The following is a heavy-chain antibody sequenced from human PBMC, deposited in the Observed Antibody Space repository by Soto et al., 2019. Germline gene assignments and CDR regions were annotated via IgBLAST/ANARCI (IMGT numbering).Heavy chain of an antibody. CDR3: ARATLPAAMSYYYYYMDV. V-gene: IGHV1-18*01. CDR2: ISAYNGNT. J-gene: IGHJ6*03. CDR1: GYTFTSYG. D-gene: IGHD2-2*01. Sequence: GASVKVSCKASGYTFTSYGISWVRQAPGQGLEWMGWISAYNGNTNYAQKLQGRVTMTTDTSTSTAYMELRSLRSDDTAVYYCARATLPAAMSYYYYYMDVWGKGTTVTVSS.